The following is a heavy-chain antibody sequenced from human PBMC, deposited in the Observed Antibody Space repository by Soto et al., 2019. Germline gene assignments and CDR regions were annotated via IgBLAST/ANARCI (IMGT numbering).Heavy chain of an antibody. Sequence: GGSLRLSCAASGFTFSSYGMHWVRQAPGKGLEWVAVIWYDGSNKYYADSVKGRFTISRDNSKNTLYLQMNSLRAEDTAVYYCARGSLVRFVAFDIWGQGTMVTVSS. CDR3: ARGSLVRFVAFDI. J-gene: IGHJ3*02. CDR1: GFTFSSYG. V-gene: IGHV3-33*01. D-gene: IGHD3-10*01. CDR2: IWYDGSNK.